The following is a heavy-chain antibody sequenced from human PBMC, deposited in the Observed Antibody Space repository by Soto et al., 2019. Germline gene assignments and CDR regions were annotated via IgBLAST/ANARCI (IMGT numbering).Heavy chain of an antibody. CDR2: ISTYNGNT. Sequence: QVQLVQSGAEMKKPETSVKVSCKASGYSFSLYGISWVRQAPGQGLEWMGWISTYNGNTKYAQKFQDRVTFTTDTSTSTAYMEVTSLGADDTAVYYCARMIASSLDYWGQVTLVTVSS. D-gene: IGHD2-21*01. CDR1: GYSFSLYG. V-gene: IGHV1-18*04. J-gene: IGHJ4*02. CDR3: ARMIASSLDY.